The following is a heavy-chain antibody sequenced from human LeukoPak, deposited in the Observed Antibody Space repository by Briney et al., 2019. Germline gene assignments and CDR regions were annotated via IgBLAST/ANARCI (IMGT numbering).Heavy chain of an antibody. D-gene: IGHD2-2*01. J-gene: IGHJ3*02. CDR2: IKQDGSEK. CDR3: AKDHQGYCSSTSCYGDAFDI. Sequence: GGSLRLSCAASGFTFSSYWMSWVRQASGKGLEWVANIKQDGSEKYYVDSVKGRFTISRDNSKNTLYLQMNSLRAEDTAVYYCAKDHQGYCSSTSCYGDAFDIWGQGTMVTVSS. CDR1: GFTFSSYW. V-gene: IGHV3-7*01.